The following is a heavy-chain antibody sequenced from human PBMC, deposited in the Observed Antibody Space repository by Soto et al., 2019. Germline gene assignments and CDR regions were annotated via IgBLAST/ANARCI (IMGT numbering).Heavy chain of an antibody. D-gene: IGHD6-19*01. CDR2: INPNSGDT. CDR3: ARVVAVSRNWFDP. Sequence: ASVKVSCKASGYTFTGYYMHWVRQAPGQGLEWMGCINPNSGDTNYAQKFQGRVTMTRDTSISTAYMELSTLRSDDTAVYYCARVVAVSRNWFDPWGQGTLVTVSS. CDR1: GYTFTGYY. V-gene: IGHV1-2*02. J-gene: IGHJ5*02.